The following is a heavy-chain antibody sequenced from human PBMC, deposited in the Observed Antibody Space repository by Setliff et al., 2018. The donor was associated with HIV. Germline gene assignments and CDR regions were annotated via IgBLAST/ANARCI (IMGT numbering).Heavy chain of an antibody. CDR3: ARDFRYDTSGSLTGHGLDV. CDR2: TYYGGSTDYS. D-gene: IGHD3-22*01. V-gene: IGHV4-59*01. J-gene: IGHJ6*02. CDR1: GVSITSYY. Sequence: PSETLSLTCTVSGVSITSYYWSWVRQVPGKGLEWIGNTYYGGSTDYSKYNPSVKSRATISVDIYRKQLSLNLRSVTAADTAVYYCARDFRYDTSGSLTGHGLDVWGQGTTVTVSS.